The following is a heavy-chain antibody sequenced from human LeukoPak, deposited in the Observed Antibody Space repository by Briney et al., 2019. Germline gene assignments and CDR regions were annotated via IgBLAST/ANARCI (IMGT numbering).Heavy chain of an antibody. CDR2: IDPSDSYT. J-gene: IGHJ3*02. Sequence: GESLRISCQGSGYRFTSYWINWVRQMPGKGLEWMGRIDPSDSYTNYSPSFQGHVTISADKSISTAYLQWSSLKASDTARYYCARRDYCSSTSCSDRDVFDIWGQGTMVTVSS. V-gene: IGHV5-10-1*01. CDR3: ARRDYCSSTSCSDRDVFDI. CDR1: GYRFTSYW. D-gene: IGHD2-2*01.